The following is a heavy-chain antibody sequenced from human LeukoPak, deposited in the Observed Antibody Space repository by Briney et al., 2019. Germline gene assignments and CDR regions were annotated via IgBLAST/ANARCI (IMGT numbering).Heavy chain of an antibody. CDR1: GFTFSSYD. J-gene: IGHJ4*02. D-gene: IGHD6-19*01. V-gene: IGHV3-13*04. CDR2: IGTSGDT. CDR3: SRVGSSGWPNYFDS. Sequence: PGGSLRLSCAASGFTFSSYDMHWVRQAAGKGLEWVSVIGTSGDTYCAGSVKGRFTISRENAKNSLYLQMNSLTAGDTAVYFCSRVGSSGWPNYFDSWGQGTLVTVSS.